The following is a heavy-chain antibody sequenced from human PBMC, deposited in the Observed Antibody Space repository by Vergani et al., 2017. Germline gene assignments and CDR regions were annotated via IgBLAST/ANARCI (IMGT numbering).Heavy chain of an antibody. J-gene: IGHJ6*02. Sequence: QVKLQESGPGLLKPSQTLSLTCTVSGESIRSGSHYWSWIRQPAGKGPEWIGHIHTGWSTDLNPSFKSRVSISVDTSKSQFSLKLSSVTAADTAVYYCARVGYCSGGSCYSSYYYYGMDVWGQGTTVTVSS. CDR3: ARVGYCSGGSCYSSYYYYGMDV. CDR2: IHTGWST. V-gene: IGHV4-61*02. CDR1: GESIRSGSHY. D-gene: IGHD2-15*01.